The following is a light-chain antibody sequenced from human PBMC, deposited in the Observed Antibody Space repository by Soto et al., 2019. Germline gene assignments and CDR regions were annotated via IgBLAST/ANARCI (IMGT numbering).Light chain of an antibody. CDR3: QQSYSGPLN. CDR1: QSISSY. CDR2: AAS. Sequence: EIQMTQSPSSRSASVGGRVTLTCRASQSISSYLNWYQQKPGKAPKVLIYAASSLQSGVPSRFSGIGSGTDFTLRISSLQPEDFATYYCQQSYSGPLNCGGGTKGAIK. J-gene: IGKJ4*01. V-gene: IGKV1-39*01.